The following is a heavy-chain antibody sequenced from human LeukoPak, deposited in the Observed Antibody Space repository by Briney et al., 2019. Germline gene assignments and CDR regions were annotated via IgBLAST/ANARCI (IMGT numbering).Heavy chain of an antibody. CDR3: ATQGGTYYYDSYWFDP. J-gene: IGHJ5*02. D-gene: IGHD3-22*01. CDR2: VSHSWST. CDR1: GYSISSGYF. V-gene: IGHV4-38-2*02. Sequence: PSETLSLTCTVSGYSISSGYFWGWIRQPPGKGLEWIGSVSHSWSTRYSPSLQSRVTISLDTSKNQFSLKLSSVTAADTAVYYCATQGGTYYYDSYWFDPWGQGTLVTVSS.